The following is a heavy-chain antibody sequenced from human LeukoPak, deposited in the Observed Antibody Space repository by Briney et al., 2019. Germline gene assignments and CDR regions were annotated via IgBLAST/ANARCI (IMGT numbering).Heavy chain of an antibody. V-gene: IGHV4-4*07. CDR3: ARSIRGYSSGWYYFDY. D-gene: IGHD6-19*01. CDR1: GGSLSSYY. Sequence: SETLSLTCTVSGGSLSSYYWNWIRQPAGKGLEWIGRIYTSGSTNYNPSLKSRVTMSVDTSKNQFSLKLSSVTAADTAVYYCARSIRGYSSGWYYFDYWGQGTLITVSS. J-gene: IGHJ4*02. CDR2: IYTSGST.